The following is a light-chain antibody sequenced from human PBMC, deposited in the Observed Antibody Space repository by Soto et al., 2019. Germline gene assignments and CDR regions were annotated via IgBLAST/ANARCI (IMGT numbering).Light chain of an antibody. V-gene: IGKV3-20*01. Sequence: EIVLTQSPATLSLSPGERATLSCRASQSVSSYLAWYQQKPGQAPRLLIYGASSRATGIPDRFSGSGSGTDFTLTISRLEPEDFAVYYCQQYRDALGTFGQGTKVDIK. CDR1: QSVSSY. CDR2: GAS. J-gene: IGKJ1*01. CDR3: QQYRDALGT.